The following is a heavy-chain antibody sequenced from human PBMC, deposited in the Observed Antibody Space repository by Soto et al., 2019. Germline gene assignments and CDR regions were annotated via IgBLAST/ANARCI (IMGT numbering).Heavy chain of an antibody. CDR3: ARDLYSSSFYYYYCMDV. CDR2: ISSSSSYI. J-gene: IGHJ6*02. D-gene: IGHD6-6*01. Sequence: EVQLLESGGGLVKPGGSLRLSCAASGFTFSSYSMNWVRQAPGKGLEWVSSISSSSSYIYYADSVKGRLTISRDNAKNSLYRQMNSLRCKDTAVYYCARDLYSSSFYYYYCMDVWGQQTTLTHSS. V-gene: IGHV3-21*01. CDR1: GFTFSSYS.